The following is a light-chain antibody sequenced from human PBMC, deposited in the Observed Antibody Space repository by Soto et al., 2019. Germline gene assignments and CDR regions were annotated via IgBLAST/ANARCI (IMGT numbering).Light chain of an antibody. V-gene: IGLV2-18*02. J-gene: IGLJ2*01. Sequence: QSALTQPPSVSGSPGQAVTISCTGTSSDVGSYNRVSWYQQPPGTAPKLMIYEVSNRPSGVPDRFSGSKSGNTASLTISGLQAEYEADYYCSSYTSSSTLVLFGGGTKLTVL. CDR3: SSYTSSSTLVL. CDR2: EVS. CDR1: SSDVGSYNR.